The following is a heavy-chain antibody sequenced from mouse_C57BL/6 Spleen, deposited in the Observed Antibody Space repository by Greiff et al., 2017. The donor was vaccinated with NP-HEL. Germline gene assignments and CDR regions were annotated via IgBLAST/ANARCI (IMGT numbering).Heavy chain of an antibody. Sequence: QVQLQQSGPELVKPGASVKLSCKASGYTFTSYDINWVKQRPGQGLEWIGWIYPRDGSTKYNEKFKGKATLTVDTSSSTAYMELHSLTAEDSAVYFCAREGDYYGSSYWFAYWGQGTLVTVSA. D-gene: IGHD1-1*01. J-gene: IGHJ3*01. CDR2: IYPRDGST. CDR3: AREGDYYGSSYWFAY. V-gene: IGHV1-85*01. CDR1: GYTFTSYD.